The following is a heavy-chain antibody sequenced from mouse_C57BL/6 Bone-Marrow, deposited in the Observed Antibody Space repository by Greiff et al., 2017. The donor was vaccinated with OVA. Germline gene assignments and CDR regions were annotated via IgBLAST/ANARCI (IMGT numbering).Heavy chain of an antibody. CDR3: ARNCPLFAY. V-gene: IGHV2-2*01. Sequence: VQLKESGPGLVQPSQSLSITCTVSGFSLTSYGVHWVRQSPGKGLEWLGVIWSGGSTDYNAAFISRLSISKDNSKSQVFFKMNSLQADDTAIYYCARNCPLFAYWGQGTLVTVSA. CDR2: IWSGGST. J-gene: IGHJ3*01. CDR1: GFSLTSYG.